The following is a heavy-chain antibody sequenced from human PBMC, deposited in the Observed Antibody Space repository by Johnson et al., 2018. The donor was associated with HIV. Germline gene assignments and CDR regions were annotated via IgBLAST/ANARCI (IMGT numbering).Heavy chain of an antibody. D-gene: IGHD5-18*01. CDR2: IWYDGSNK. V-gene: IGHV3-30*04. CDR1: VFTFNTYA. Sequence: QVQLVESGGGVVQPGRSLRLSCAASVFTFNTYAMHWVRQAPGKGLEWLAVIWYDGSNKYYADPVKGRFTISRDNSKNTLYLQMNSLRPEDTAVFYCARGPGYNDGWGAFDIWGQGTMVTVSS. CDR3: ARGPGYNDGWGAFDI. J-gene: IGHJ3*02.